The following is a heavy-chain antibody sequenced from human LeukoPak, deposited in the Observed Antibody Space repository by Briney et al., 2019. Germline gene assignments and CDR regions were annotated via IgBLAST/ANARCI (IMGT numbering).Heavy chain of an antibody. Sequence: PGGSLRLSCAASGFTFSIYSMNWVRQAPGKGLEWVSYISSSSSTIYYADSVKGRFTISRDNAKNSLYLQMNSLRAEDTAVYYCARGLGSGRHAFDIWGQGTMVTVSS. CDR3: ARGLGSGRHAFDI. CDR2: ISSSSSTI. V-gene: IGHV3-48*01. D-gene: IGHD3-10*01. J-gene: IGHJ3*02. CDR1: GFTFSIYS.